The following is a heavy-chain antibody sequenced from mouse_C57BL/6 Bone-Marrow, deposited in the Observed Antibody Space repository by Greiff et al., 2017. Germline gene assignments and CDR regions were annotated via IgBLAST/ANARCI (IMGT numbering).Heavy chain of an antibody. D-gene: IGHD1-1*01. CDR3: TRDYYGSSWDY. CDR2: IHPNSGST. J-gene: IGHJ2*01. Sequence: QVQLQQPGAELVTPGASVKLSCKASGYTFTSYWMHWVKQRPGHGLEWIGMIHPNSGSTNYNEKFKSKATLTVDKSSSTAYMQLSGLTSEDSAVYYCTRDYYGSSWDYWGQGTTLTVSS. CDR1: GYTFTSYW. V-gene: IGHV1-64*01.